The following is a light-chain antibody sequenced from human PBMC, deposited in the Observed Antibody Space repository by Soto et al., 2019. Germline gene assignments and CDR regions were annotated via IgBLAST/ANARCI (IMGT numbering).Light chain of an antibody. Sequence: DIQMTQSPSTLSASVGDRVILTCRASQTISSWLAWYQQKPGKAPKLLIYDASSLESGVPSRFSGSGSGTEFTLTISCLQPDDFATYCCQQYNSYPWTFGQGNKVEIE. CDR1: QTISSW. CDR2: DAS. J-gene: IGKJ1*01. CDR3: QQYNSYPWT. V-gene: IGKV1-5*01.